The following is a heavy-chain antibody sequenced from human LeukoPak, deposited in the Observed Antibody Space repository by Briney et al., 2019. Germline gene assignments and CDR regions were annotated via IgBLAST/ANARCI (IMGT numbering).Heavy chain of an antibody. D-gene: IGHD6-6*01. J-gene: IGHJ4*02. V-gene: IGHV4-59*12. Sequence: SETLSLTCTVSGGSISSYYWSWIRQPPGKGLEWIGEIYHSGSTNYNPSLKSRVTISVDKSKNQFSLKLSSVTAADTAVYYCARSHSSSPVLWGQGTLVTVSS. CDR3: ARSHSSSPVL. CDR2: IYHSGST. CDR1: GGSISSYY.